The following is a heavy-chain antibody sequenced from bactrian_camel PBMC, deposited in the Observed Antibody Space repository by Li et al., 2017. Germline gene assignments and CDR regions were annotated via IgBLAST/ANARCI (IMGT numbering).Heavy chain of an antibody. CDR3: ATYETAIQAVGWRTGYNLRVRD. CDR2: LDRFDWT. V-gene: IGHV3S53*01. J-gene: IGHJ4*01. CDR1: AYTYC. Sequence: HVQLVESGGGSVQAGGSLRLSCAASAYTYCMAWFRQAPGEKREEVASLDRFDWTTYAASVKGRFTISRDNAKSTVYLQMSDLKPEDTAVYYCATYETAIQAVGWRTGYNLRVRDGGQGTQVTVS. D-gene: IGHD1*01.